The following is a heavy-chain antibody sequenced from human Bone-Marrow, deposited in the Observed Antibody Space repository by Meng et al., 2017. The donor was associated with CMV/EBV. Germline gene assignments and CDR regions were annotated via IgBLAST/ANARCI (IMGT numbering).Heavy chain of an antibody. V-gene: IGHV4-39*07. CDR2: IFHSGST. CDR1: GGFISSNSHY. D-gene: IGHD3-16*02. Sequence: GSLRLSCSLSGGFISSNSHYWAWLRQPRGKGLEWLGSIFHSGSTYYNPSLQSRVTISADTSKNLFSLKLTSVTAADTAMYFCARDLNRGSHDYVWGTDRSGGIDNWGQGHLVTVSS. J-gene: IGHJ4*02. CDR3: ARDLNRGSHDYVWGTDRSGGIDN.